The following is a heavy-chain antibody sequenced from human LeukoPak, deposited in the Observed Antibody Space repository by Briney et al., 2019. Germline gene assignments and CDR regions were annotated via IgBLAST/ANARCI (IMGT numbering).Heavy chain of an antibody. CDR3: ARGLLSAAGYNWFDP. D-gene: IGHD6-13*01. CDR2: IIPTFGTA. V-gene: IGHV1-69*05. J-gene: IGHJ5*02. Sequence: SVKVSCKAAGGTFSSYAISWVRQAPGQGLEWMGGIIPTFGTANYAQKFQGRVTITTDESTSTAYLELSSLRSEDTAVYYCARGLLSAAGYNWFDPWGQGTLVTVSS. CDR1: GGTFSSYA.